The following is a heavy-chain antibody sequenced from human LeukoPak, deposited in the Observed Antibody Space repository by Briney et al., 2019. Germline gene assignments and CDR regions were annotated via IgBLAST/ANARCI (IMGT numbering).Heavy chain of an antibody. CDR2: IKPKTDGGTT. Sequence: GGSLRLSCAAFGFTFSNAYMNWVRQAPGKGLEWVGRIKPKTDGGTTDYAAPVKGRFTISRDDSKNTLYLQMNSLKTEDTAVYYCTTFDYWGQGTLVTVSS. J-gene: IGHJ4*02. CDR1: GFTFSNAY. CDR3: TTFDY. V-gene: IGHV3-15*07.